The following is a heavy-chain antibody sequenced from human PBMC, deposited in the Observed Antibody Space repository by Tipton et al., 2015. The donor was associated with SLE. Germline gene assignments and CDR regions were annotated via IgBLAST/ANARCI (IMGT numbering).Heavy chain of an antibody. Sequence: SLRLSCEASGFTFSTYTMNWVRQAPGKGLEWVSSIIRSSSYIAYADSVKGRFTISRGNAKNLLFLQLKSLRAEDTAVYYCARGSVYHDIPYMDVWGKGTTVTVSS. J-gene: IGHJ6*03. CDR1: GFTFSTYT. V-gene: IGHV3-21*01. CDR3: ARGSVYHDIPYMDV. D-gene: IGHD3-9*01. CDR2: IIRSSSYI.